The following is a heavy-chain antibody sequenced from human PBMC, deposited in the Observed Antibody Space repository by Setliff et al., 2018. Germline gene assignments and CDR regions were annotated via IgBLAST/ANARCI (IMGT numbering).Heavy chain of an antibody. CDR2: INHRGFT. J-gene: IGHJ4*02. V-gene: IGHV4-34*01. CDR3: ARGRIAERPEAIDY. Sequence: PSETLSLTCAVYGESFDNHYWTWIRQPPGERLEWIGEINHRGFTDYKPSLKSRLTMSVDTSRSQFSLNLGSVTAADTGVYYCARGRIAERPEAIDYWGQGTLVTVSS. D-gene: IGHD6-6*01. CDR1: GESFDNHY.